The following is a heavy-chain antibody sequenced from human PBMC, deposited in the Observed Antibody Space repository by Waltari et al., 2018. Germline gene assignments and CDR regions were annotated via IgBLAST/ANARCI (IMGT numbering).Heavy chain of an antibody. D-gene: IGHD3-10*01. CDR1: ASTFTGYH. J-gene: IGHJ4*02. V-gene: IGHV1-2*06. Sequence: QVQLVQSGAEVKKPGASVKVSCKASASTFTGYHTPSVRHAPGQGLEWMGRINPNSGGTNYAQKFQGRVTMTRDTSISTAYMELSRLRSDDTAVYYCARTSLWFGESYSDYWGQGTLVTVSS. CDR2: INPNSGGT. CDR3: ARTSLWFGESYSDY.